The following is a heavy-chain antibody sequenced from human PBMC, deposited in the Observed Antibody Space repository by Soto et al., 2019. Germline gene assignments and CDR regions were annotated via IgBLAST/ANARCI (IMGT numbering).Heavy chain of an antibody. D-gene: IGHD3-10*01. CDR1: GYTFTSYG. V-gene: IGHV1-18*01. CDR3: ARTTGSVSYYYYMAV. CDR2: ISAYNGNT. J-gene: IGHJ6*03. Sequence: GASVKVSCKASGYTFTSYGISWVRQAPGQGLEWMGWISAYNGNTNYAQKLQGRVTMTTDTSTSTAYMELRSLRSDDTAVYYCARTTGSVSYYYYMAVWGKGTTVTVSS.